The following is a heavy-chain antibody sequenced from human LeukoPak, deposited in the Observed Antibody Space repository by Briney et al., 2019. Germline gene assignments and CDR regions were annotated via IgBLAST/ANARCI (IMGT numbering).Heavy chain of an antibody. CDR3: ARGLRTVRGVVIEWIDY. J-gene: IGHJ4*02. D-gene: IGHD3-10*01. CDR1: GYTFTSYD. Sequence: ASVKVSCTASGYTFTSYDINWMRQAPGQGLEWMGWMNPNSGNTGYAQRFQGRVTMTRNTSISTAYMELSSLRSEDTAVYYCARGLRTVRGVVIEWIDYWGQGSLVTVSS. V-gene: IGHV1-8*01. CDR2: MNPNSGNT.